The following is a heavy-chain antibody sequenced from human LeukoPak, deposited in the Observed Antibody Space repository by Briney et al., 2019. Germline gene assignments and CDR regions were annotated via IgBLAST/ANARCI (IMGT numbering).Heavy chain of an antibody. J-gene: IGHJ4*02. CDR1: GFTFSSYG. D-gene: IGHD2-21*01. CDR2: ISYDGSNK. Sequence: GGSLRLSCAASGFTFSSYGMHWVRQAPGKGLEWVAVISYDGSNKYYADSVKGRFTISRDNSKNTLYLQMNSLRAEDTAAYYCAKDQVMAYFDYWGQGTLVTVSS. V-gene: IGHV3-30*18. CDR3: AKDQVMAYFDY.